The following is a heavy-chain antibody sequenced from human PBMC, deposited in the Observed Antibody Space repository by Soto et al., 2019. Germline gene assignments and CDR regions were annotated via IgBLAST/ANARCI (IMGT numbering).Heavy chain of an antibody. CDR3: ARARGAGGTMIEGGAFDI. Sequence: SETLSLTCAVSGYSISSGYYWGWIRQPPGKGLEWIGSIYHSGGTYYNPSLKSRVTISVDTSKNQFSLKLSSVTAADTAVYYCARARGAGGTMIEGGAFDIWGQGTVVTVSS. D-gene: IGHD3-22*01. J-gene: IGHJ3*02. CDR2: IYHSGGT. V-gene: IGHV4-38-2*01. CDR1: GYSISSGYY.